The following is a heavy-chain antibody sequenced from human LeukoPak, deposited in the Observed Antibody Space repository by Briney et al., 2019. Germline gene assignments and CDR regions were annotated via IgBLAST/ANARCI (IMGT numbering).Heavy chain of an antibody. J-gene: IGHJ6*02. CDR3: ARAQERYFDWFRNYYYYYGMDV. D-gene: IGHD3-9*01. V-gene: IGHV1-18*01. CDR2: ISAYNGNT. Sequence: GASVKVSCKASGYTFTSYGISWVRQAPGQGLEWMGWISAYNGNTNYAQKPQGRVTMTTDTSTSTAYMELRSLRSDDTAVYYCARAQERYFDWFRNYYYYYGMDVWGQGTTVTVSS. CDR1: GYTFTSYG.